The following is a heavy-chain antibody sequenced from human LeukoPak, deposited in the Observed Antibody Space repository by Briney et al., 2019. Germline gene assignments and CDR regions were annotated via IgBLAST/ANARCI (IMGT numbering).Heavy chain of an antibody. CDR2: ISSSSSYI. CDR1: GFTFSSYS. V-gene: IGHV3-21*01. J-gene: IGHJ6*03. Sequence: GGSLRLSCAASGFTFSSYSMNWVRQAPGKGLEWVSSISSSSSYIYYADSVKGRLTISRDNAKNSLYLQMNSLRAEDTAVYYCARDRITMVRGVIRSGYYMDVWGKGTTVTVSS. CDR3: ARDRITMVRGVIRSGYYMDV. D-gene: IGHD3-10*01.